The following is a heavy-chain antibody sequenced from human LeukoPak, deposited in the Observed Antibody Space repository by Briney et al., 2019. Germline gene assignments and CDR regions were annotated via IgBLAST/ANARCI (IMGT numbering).Heavy chain of an antibody. V-gene: IGHV1-69*04. J-gene: IGHJ3*02. D-gene: IGHD6-6*01. CDR3: ARAGIAARRYAFDI. CDR1: GGTFISYA. Sequence: GASVKVSCKASGGTFISYAISWVRQAPGQGLEWMGRIIPILGIANYAQKFQGTVTITAHKSTSPAYMELSSLRSEDTAVYYCARAGIAARRYAFDIWGQGTMVTVSS. CDR2: IIPILGIA.